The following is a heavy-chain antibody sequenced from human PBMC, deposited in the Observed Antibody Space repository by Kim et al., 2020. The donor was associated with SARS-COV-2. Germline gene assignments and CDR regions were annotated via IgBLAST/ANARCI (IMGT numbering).Heavy chain of an antibody. CDR1: GFTFRNYP. CDR3: SKSGRMSGDHFDI. J-gene: IGHJ4*02. V-gene: IGHV3-49*03. Sequence: GGSLRLSCSASGFTFRNYPMSWFRQVPGKGLEWVGYIRTKAYGETTEYAAPVKGRFSISRDDSQSVPYLQMDSLKIEGTAVYYCSKSGRMSGDHFDIWGPGALVTVSS. D-gene: IGHD3-10*01. CDR2: IRTKAYGETT.